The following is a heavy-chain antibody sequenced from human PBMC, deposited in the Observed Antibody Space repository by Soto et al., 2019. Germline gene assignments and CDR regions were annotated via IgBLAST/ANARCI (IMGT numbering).Heavy chain of an antibody. D-gene: IGHD6-13*01. CDR3: ARGYSSSWYYFDY. Sequence: EVQLVESGGGLVQPGRSLRLSCAASGFTFDDYAMHWVRQAPGKGLEWVSGISWNSGSIGYVDSVKGRFTISRDNAKNSLYLQMNSLRAEDTALYYCARGYSSSWYYFDYWGQGTLVTVSS. V-gene: IGHV3-9*01. CDR2: ISWNSGSI. CDR1: GFTFDDYA. J-gene: IGHJ4*02.